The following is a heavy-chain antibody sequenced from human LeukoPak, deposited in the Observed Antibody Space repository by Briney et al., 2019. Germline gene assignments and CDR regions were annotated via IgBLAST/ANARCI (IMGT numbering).Heavy chain of an antibody. V-gene: IGHV4-39*01. Sequence: PSETLSLTCTVSGGSISSSSHYWGWIRQPPGEGLEWIGRIYYSGSTYYNPSLKRRVTISVDTSKTQFSLKLSSVTAADTAVYYCARTWKPVPFDYWGQGTLVTVSS. CDR1: GGSISSSSHY. CDR2: IYYSGST. J-gene: IGHJ4*02. CDR3: ARTWKPVPFDY. D-gene: IGHD1-14*01.